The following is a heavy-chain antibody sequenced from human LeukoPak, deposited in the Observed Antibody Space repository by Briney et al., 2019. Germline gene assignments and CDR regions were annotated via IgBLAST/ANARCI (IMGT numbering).Heavy chain of an antibody. CDR2: MNPNSGNT. J-gene: IGHJ4*02. V-gene: IGHV1-8*03. CDR1: GYTFTSYD. Sequence: ASVTVSCKTSGYTFTSYDINWVRQATGQGLEWMGWMNPNSGNTGYAQKFQGRVTITRNTSISTAYMELSSLRSEDTAVYYCASSITIFGVVTYYFDYWGQGTLVTVSS. D-gene: IGHD3-3*01. CDR3: ASSITIFGVVTYYFDY.